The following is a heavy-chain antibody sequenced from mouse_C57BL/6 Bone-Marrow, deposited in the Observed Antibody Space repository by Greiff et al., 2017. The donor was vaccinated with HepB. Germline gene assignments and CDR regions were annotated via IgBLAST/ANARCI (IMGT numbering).Heavy chain of an antibody. Sequence: EVKLQESGGGLVKPGGSLKLSCAASGFTFSSYAMSWVRQTPEKRLEWVATISDGGSYTYYPDNVKGRFTISRDNAKNNLYLQMSHLKSEDTAMYYCARDYYDPPSMDYWGQGTSVTVSS. CDR3: ARDYYDPPSMDY. D-gene: IGHD1-1*01. V-gene: IGHV5-4*01. CDR2: ISDGGSYT. J-gene: IGHJ4*01. CDR1: GFTFSSYA.